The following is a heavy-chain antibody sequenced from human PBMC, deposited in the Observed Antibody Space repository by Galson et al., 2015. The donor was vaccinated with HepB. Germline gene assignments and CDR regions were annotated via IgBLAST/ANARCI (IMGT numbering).Heavy chain of an antibody. CDR1: GDSVSSNSAA. CDR2: TYYRSKWYN. D-gene: IGHD5-18*01. CDR3: VRDSGPQDVDTAMVRFDY. Sequence: CAISGDSVSSNSAAWNWIRQSPSRGLEWLGRTYYRSKWYNDYAESVKSRININPDTSKNQFSLQLNSVTPEDTAVYYRVRDSGPQDVDTAMVRFDYWGQGSRVTVSS. J-gene: IGHJ4*02. V-gene: IGHV6-1*01.